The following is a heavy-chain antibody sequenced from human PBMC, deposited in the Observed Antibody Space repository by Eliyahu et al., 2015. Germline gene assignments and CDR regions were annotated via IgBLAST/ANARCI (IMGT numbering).Heavy chain of an antibody. Sequence: EVYLVESGGDLVQPGRSXXLXXXXSGFPFGDXSMNWVRLAPGKGLEWVGYISSRPYGAATDYAASVRGRFIISRDDSKDSVYLQMNSLKTEDTSVYYCTRGDSPADLQPFDYWGQGTLVTVSS. CDR2: ISSRPYGAAT. D-gene: IGHD5-18*01. CDR3: TRGDSPADLQPFDY. V-gene: IGHV3-49*04. CDR1: GFPFGDXS. J-gene: IGHJ4*02.